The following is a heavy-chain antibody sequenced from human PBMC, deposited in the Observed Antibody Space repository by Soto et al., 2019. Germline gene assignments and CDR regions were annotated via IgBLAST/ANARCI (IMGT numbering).Heavy chain of an antibody. V-gene: IGHV4-59*01. CDR1: GDAISNYY. CDR3: ARGTRALITSFLAY. Sequence: SETLSLTCTVSGDAISNYYWSWIRQTPGRGLEWIGCVHESGSTDYNPSLKGRVTISLHTSKSQSSLSLRSATAADKATYYCARGTRALITSFLAYWGQGIPVT. CDR2: VHESGST. J-gene: IGHJ4*02. D-gene: IGHD3-3*01.